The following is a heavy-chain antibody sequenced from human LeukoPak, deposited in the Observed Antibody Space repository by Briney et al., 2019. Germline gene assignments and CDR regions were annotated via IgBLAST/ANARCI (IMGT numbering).Heavy chain of an antibody. CDR2: INHSGST. V-gene: IGHV4-34*01. D-gene: IGHD5-18*01. Sequence: PSETLSLTCAVYGGSFSGYYWSWIRQPPGKGLEWIGEINHSGSTNYNPSLKSRVTISVDTSKNQFSLKLSSVTAADTAVYYCARGRRSYGYRPFEYWGQGTLVTVSS. J-gene: IGHJ4*02. CDR3: ARGRRSYGYRPFEY. CDR1: GGSFSGYY.